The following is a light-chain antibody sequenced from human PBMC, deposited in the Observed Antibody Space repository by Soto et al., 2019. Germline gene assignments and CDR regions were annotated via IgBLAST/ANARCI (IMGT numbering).Light chain of an antibody. CDR1: SSDVGGYNY. J-gene: IGLJ2*01. Sequence: QSALTQPASVSGSPGQSITISCTGTSSDVGGYNYVSWYQQHPGKAPKLMIYDVSNRPSGVPNRFSGSKSGNTASLTISGLHAEHESDYYCSSYTSSSTLVVFGGGTQLTVL. CDR2: DVS. V-gene: IGLV2-14*01. CDR3: SSYTSSSTLVV.